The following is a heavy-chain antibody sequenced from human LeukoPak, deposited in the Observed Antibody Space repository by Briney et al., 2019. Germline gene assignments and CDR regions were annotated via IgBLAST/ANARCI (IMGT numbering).Heavy chain of an antibody. V-gene: IGHV1-69*05. CDR2: IMPLFNTA. J-gene: IGHJ6*03. CDR3: ARIDRYHYYPDV. Sequence: SVKVSCKASGGTFSSYSITWVRQAPGQGLEWMGGIMPLFNTANYAQQFQGRVTITTDESTSTAYMELSSLRFEDTAMYYCARIDRYHYYPDVWGKGTTVTVSS. CDR1: GGTFSSYS.